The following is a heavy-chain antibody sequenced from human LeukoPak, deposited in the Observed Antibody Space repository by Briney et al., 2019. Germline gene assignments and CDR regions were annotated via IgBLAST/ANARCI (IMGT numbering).Heavy chain of an antibody. V-gene: IGHV3-7*03. J-gene: IGHJ4*01. CDR2: INQDGSEK. D-gene: IGHD2-8*02. CDR1: GLTCSRYW. CDR3: VSRGCTANACFVSSFNCFDH. Sequence: PGGSLRLSCAASGLTCSRYWLTWVRQAPGKGLEWVANINQDGSEKNYVDSVKGRFTISRDNAKSSLYLQMNSLRDEDTAVYHCVSRGCTANACFVSSFNCFDHWGHGSLVTVSS.